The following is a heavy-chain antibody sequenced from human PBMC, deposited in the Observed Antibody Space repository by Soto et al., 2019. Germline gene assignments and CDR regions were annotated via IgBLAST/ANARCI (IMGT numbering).Heavy chain of an antibody. CDR2: IYSSGTT. D-gene: IGHD3-22*01. CDR1: GGSISSYY. CDR3: ARTDSSGYYFVY. V-gene: IGHV4-59*12. J-gene: IGHJ4*02. Sequence: PSETLSLTCTVSGGSISSYYWSWIRQPPGKGLEWIGYIYSSGTTYYNPSLKSRITISVDTSKNQFSLNLSSVTAADTAVYYCARTDSSGYYFVYWGQGTLVTVSS.